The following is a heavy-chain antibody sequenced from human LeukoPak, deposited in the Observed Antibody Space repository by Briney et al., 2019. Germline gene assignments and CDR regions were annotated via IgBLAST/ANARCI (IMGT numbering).Heavy chain of an antibody. CDR3: ARAIVAEPAAIDDY. Sequence: ASMKVSCKASGYTFTGHYLHWVRQAPGQGLEWVAWINPKSGGTDYAQKFQGRVAVTTNTSISTAHMEMRRLISDDTAVYYCARAIVAEPAAIDDYWGQGTLVTVSS. V-gene: IGHV1-2*02. CDR1: GYTFTGHY. CDR2: INPKSGGT. J-gene: IGHJ4*02. D-gene: IGHD2-2*01.